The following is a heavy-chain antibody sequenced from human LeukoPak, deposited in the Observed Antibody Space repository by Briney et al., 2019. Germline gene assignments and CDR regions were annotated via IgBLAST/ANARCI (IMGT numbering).Heavy chain of an antibody. CDR2: ISSSSSYI. CDR1: GFTFSSYG. CDR3: ARFLEWLLYSPRFYYYGMDV. D-gene: IGHD3-3*01. V-gene: IGHV3-21*01. J-gene: IGHJ6*02. Sequence: GGSLRLSCAASGFTFSSYGMNWVRQAPGKGLEWVSSISSSSSYIYYADSVKGRFTISRDNAKNSLYLQMNSLRAEDTAVYYRARFLEWLLYSPRFYYYGMDVRGQGTSVTVSS.